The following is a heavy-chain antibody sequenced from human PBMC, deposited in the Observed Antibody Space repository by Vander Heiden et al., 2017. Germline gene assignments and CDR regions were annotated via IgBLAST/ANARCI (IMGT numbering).Heavy chain of an antibody. Sequence: QVQLQPWGAGLLKPSETLSLTCAVYGGSFSGYYWSWIRQPPGKGLEWIGEINHSGSTNYNPSLKSRVTISVDTSKNQFSLKLSSVTAADTAVYYCARLPESSSSGGEGDYWGQGTLVTVSS. CDR2: INHSGST. CDR1: GGSFSGYY. J-gene: IGHJ4*02. V-gene: IGHV4-34*01. D-gene: IGHD2-21*01. CDR3: ARLPESSSSGGEGDY.